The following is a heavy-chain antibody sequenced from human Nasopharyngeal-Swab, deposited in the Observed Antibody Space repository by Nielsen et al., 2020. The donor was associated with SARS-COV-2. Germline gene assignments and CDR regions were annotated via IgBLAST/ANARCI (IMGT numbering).Heavy chain of an antibody. CDR2: IRSKAYGGTT. Sequence: GESLKISCTGSGFRFIDYPMSWLRQAPGQGLEWLGFIRSKAYGGTTEYAASVKGRFTISRDDSTNIAYLQLNSLKTEDTAVYYCTRGGASAKYCFDYWGQGTLVTVSS. CDR3: TRGGASAKYCFDY. J-gene: IGHJ4*02. D-gene: IGHD6-13*01. CDR1: GFRFIDYP. V-gene: IGHV3-49*03.